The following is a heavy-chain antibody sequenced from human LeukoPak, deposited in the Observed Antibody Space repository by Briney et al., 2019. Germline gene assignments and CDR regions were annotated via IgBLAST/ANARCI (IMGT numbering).Heavy chain of an antibody. CDR2: IYHSGNT. J-gene: IGHJ5*02. V-gene: IGHV4-38-2*02. D-gene: IGHD4-17*01. CDR3: VRAGDYGDYVGWFDP. CDR1: GYSISSGYY. Sequence: SETLSLTCTVSGYSISSGYYWGWIRQPPGKGLEWIGSIYHSGNTYYNPSLKSRVTISVDTSKNQFSLKLSSVTAADTAVYYCVRAGDYGDYVGWFDPWGQGTLVTVSS.